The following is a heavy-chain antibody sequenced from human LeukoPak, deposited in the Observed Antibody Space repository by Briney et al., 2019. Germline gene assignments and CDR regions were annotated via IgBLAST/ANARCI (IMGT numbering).Heavy chain of an antibody. Sequence: GGSLRLSCAASGFTFSSYAMSWVRQAPGTGLEWFSGISGSGESTYYADSVKGRFTISRDNSKNTLYLQMNSLRAEDTAVYYCARTRSCSSTSCYIDYWGQGTLVTVSS. D-gene: IGHD2-2*02. CDR3: ARTRSCSSTSCYIDY. CDR2: ISGSGEST. CDR1: GFTFSSYA. V-gene: IGHV3-23*01. J-gene: IGHJ4*02.